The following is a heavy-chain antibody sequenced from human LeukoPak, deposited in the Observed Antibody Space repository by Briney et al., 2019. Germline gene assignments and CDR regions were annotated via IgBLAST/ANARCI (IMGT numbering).Heavy chain of an antibody. D-gene: IGHD3-10*01. J-gene: IGHJ6*03. Sequence: GRSLRLSCAASGFTFSTYAMNWVRQAPGKGLEWVSSISSSSSYIYYADSVKGRFTISRDNAKNSLYLQMNSLRAEDTAVYYCAREANGSGSYFVYYYYMDVWGKGTTVTISS. V-gene: IGHV3-21*01. CDR1: GFTFSTYA. CDR2: ISSSSSYI. CDR3: AREANGSGSYFVYYYYMDV.